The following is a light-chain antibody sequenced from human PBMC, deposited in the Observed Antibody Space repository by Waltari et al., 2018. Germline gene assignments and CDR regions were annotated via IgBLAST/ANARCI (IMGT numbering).Light chain of an antibody. Sequence: QSALTQPASVSGSPGQSITISCPGTRSDVGAYNYVSWYQQHPGQAPKRIIYDVTSRPSGVSNRFSGSKSGNTASLTIAGLQAEDEADYYCGSYTSSSTPLVFGGGTKLTVL. CDR2: DVT. J-gene: IGLJ2*01. V-gene: IGLV2-14*03. CDR1: RSDVGAYNY. CDR3: GSYTSSSTPLV.